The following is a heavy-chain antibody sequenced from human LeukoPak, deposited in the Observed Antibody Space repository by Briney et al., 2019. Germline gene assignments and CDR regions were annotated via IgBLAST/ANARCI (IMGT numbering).Heavy chain of an antibody. CDR1: GYTFSSYY. CDR2: INPTGDST. Sequence: ASVKVSCKASGYTFSSYYMHWVRQAPGQGLEWVGLINPTGDSTDYAQNFRGRVTMTRDTSTSTVYMDLSSLRSEDTAVYYCAREASGGYFDYWGQGTLVTVSS. J-gene: IGHJ4*02. D-gene: IGHD4-23*01. V-gene: IGHV1-46*01. CDR3: AREASGGYFDY.